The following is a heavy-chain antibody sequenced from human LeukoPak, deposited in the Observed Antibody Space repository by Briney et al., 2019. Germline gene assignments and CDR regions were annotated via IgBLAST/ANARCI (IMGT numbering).Heavy chain of an antibody. CDR2: ISSYNGNT. CDR3: ARVESGSSMDV. J-gene: IGHJ6*03. Sequence: ASVKVSCKASGYTFSSYGISWVRQAPGHGLEWMGWISSYNGNTNYAQKLQGRVAMTTDTSTSTAYMELRSLRSDDTAVYYCARVESGSSMDVWGKGTTVTVSS. CDR1: GYTFSSYG. D-gene: IGHD1-26*01. V-gene: IGHV1-18*01.